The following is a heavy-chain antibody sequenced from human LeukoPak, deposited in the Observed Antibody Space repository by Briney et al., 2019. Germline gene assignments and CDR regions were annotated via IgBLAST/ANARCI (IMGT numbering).Heavy chain of an antibody. CDR1: GGSISIGGYY. D-gene: IGHD5-24*01. CDR3: ARGDGYKSSFDY. Sequence: SQTLSLTCTVSGGSISIGGYYWSWIRQHPGKGLEWIGYIYYSGSTYYNPSLKSRVTISVDRSKNQFSLKLSSVTAADTAVYYCARGDGYKSSFDYWGQGTLVTVSS. CDR2: IYYSGST. J-gene: IGHJ4*02. V-gene: IGHV4-31*03.